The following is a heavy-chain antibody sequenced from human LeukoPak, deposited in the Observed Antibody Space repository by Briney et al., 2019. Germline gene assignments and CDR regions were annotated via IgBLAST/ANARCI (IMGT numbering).Heavy chain of an antibody. CDR2: IYHSGST. CDR1: TYSISSSYY. Sequence: SETLSLTCTVSTYSISSSYYWGWLRPPPDKGLEWIGIIYHSGSTYYNPSLKSRVTISVDTSKNQFSLKLNSVTAADTAVYYCARVESGYDSWVDYWGQGTLVTVSS. CDR3: ARVESGYDSWVDY. V-gene: IGHV4-38-2*02. J-gene: IGHJ4*02. D-gene: IGHD5-12*01.